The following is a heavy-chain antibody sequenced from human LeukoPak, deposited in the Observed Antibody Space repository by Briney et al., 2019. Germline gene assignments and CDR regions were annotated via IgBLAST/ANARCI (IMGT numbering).Heavy chain of an antibody. V-gene: IGHV1-18*01. J-gene: IGHJ6*03. CDR2: ISAYNGNT. CDR1: GYTFPNYG. D-gene: IGHD3-10*01. Sequence: ASVKVSCQASGYTFPNYGISWVGQAPGQGLEWMGWISAYNGNTNYAQKLQGRVTMTTDTSTSTAYMELRSLRSDDTAVYYCARYGSGSYYDYYYYMDVWGKGTTVTVSS. CDR3: ARYGSGSYYDYYYYMDV.